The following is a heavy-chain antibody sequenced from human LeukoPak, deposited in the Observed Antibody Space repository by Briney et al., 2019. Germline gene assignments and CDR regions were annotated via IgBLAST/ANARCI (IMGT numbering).Heavy chain of an antibody. Sequence: GGSLRLSCAASGFTFSSYGMHWVRQAPGKGLEWVAVIWYDGSNKYYADSVKGRFTISRDNSKNTLYLQVNSLRAEDTAVYYCARGGYYLYGMDVWGQGTTVTVSS. D-gene: IGHD3-10*01. J-gene: IGHJ6*02. CDR2: IWYDGSNK. V-gene: IGHV3-33*01. CDR3: ARGGYYLYGMDV. CDR1: GFTFSSYG.